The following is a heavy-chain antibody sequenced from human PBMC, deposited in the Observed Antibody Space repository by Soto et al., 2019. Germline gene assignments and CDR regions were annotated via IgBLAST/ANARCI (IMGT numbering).Heavy chain of an antibody. J-gene: IGHJ6*02. Sequence: QVQLVESGGGVVPPGTSLRLSCAASGFTFSTYGMHWVRQTPGKGLEWVALISYDGTNKYYADSVKGRFTISRDNSKNPLYLQINSLSAEATAVYYCAKDLQSYGDYDYYCYGLDVWGQGSTVSVSS. V-gene: IGHV3-30*18. D-gene: IGHD4-17*01. CDR3: AKDLQSYGDYDYYCYGLDV. CDR1: GFTFSTYG. CDR2: ISYDGTNK.